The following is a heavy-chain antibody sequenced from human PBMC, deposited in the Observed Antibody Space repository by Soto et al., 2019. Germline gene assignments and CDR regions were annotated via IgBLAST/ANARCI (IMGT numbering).Heavy chain of an antibody. CDR3: AKAYDDGDSELDY. D-gene: IGHD4-17*01. CDR2: ISYDGSNK. V-gene: IGHV3-30*18. Sequence: QVQLVESGGGVVQPGRSLRLSCAASGFTFSSYGMHWVRQAPGKGLEWVAVISYDGSNKYYADSVKGRFTISRDNSKNTLYLQMNSLRAEDTAVYYCAKAYDDGDSELDYWGQGTLVTVSS. J-gene: IGHJ4*02. CDR1: GFTFSSYG.